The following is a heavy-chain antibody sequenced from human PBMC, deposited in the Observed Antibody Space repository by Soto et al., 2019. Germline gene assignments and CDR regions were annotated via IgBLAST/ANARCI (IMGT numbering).Heavy chain of an antibody. CDR2: INPNSGAT. D-gene: IGHD3-10*01. J-gene: IGHJ4*02. CDR1: GYTFTGYY. Sequence: ASVKVSGKASGYTFTGYYVHWVRQAPGQGLEWMGWINPNSGATIYPQKFQGRVTMTRDTSISTAYMELNSLRFDDTAVYYCASTGNCSSGTSFRVDYWGQGTLVTVSS. V-gene: IGHV1-2*02. CDR3: ASTGNCSSGTSFRVDY.